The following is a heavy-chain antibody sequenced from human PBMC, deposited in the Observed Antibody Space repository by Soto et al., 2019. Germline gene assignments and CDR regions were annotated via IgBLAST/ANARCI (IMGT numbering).Heavy chain of an antibody. V-gene: IGHV5-51*01. CDR2: IYPGDFDT. CDR3: SRQGSSSSISWFDP. Sequence: PGESLKISCKGSGYSFTSYWIGWVRQVPGKGLEWMGIIYPGDFDTRYSPSFQGQVTISADKSISTAYLQWSSLKASDTAMYYCSRQGSSSSISWFDPWGQGTLVTVSS. D-gene: IGHD6-6*01. J-gene: IGHJ5*02. CDR1: GYSFTSYW.